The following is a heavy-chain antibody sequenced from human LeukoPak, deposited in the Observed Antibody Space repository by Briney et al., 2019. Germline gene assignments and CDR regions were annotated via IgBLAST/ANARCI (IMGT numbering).Heavy chain of an antibody. CDR2: IYYSGST. CDR3: ARGITMVRGVNLNWFDP. V-gene: IGHV4-59*12. CDR1: GGSISSYY. Sequence: KSSETLSLTCTVSGGSISSYYWSWIRQPPGKGLEWIGYIYYSGSTNYNPSLKSRVTISVDTSKNQFSLKLSSVTAADTAVYYCARGITMVRGVNLNWFDPWGQGTLVTVSS. D-gene: IGHD3-10*01. J-gene: IGHJ5*02.